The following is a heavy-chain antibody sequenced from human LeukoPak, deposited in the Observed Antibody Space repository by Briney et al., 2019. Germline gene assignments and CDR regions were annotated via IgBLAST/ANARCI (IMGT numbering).Heavy chain of an antibody. V-gene: IGHV1-24*01. Sequence: ASVKVSCKVSGYTLTELSMHWVRQAPGKGLEWMGGFDPEDGETIYAQKFQGRVTMTEDTSTDTAYMELSSLRSEDTAVYYCATVGRNYYDSSGYYGYFQHWGQGTLVTVSS. D-gene: IGHD3-22*01. J-gene: IGHJ1*01. CDR2: FDPEDGET. CDR3: ATVGRNYYDSSGYYGYFQH. CDR1: GYTLTELS.